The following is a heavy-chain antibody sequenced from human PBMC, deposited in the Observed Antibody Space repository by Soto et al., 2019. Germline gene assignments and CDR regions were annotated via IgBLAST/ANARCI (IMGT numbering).Heavy chain of an antibody. V-gene: IGHV4-59*08. CDR3: ARRRISGYDPVFDY. J-gene: IGHJ4*02. Sequence: QVQLQESGPGLVKPSETLSLTCTVSGGSISSYYWSWIRQPPGKGLEWIGYIYYSGRTNYNPSLKSRATISVDTSKNQFSLKLSSVTAADTAVYYCARRRISGYDPVFDYWGQGTLVTVSS. CDR2: IYYSGRT. CDR1: GGSISSYY. D-gene: IGHD5-12*01.